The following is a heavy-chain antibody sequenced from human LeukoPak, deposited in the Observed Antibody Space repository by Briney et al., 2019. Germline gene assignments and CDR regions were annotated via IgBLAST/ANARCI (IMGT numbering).Heavy chain of an antibody. Sequence: SETLSLTCTVSGGSISSSSYYWGWIRQPPGKGLEWIRSIYYSGSTYYNPSLKSRVTISVDTSKNQFSLKLSSVTAADTAVYCCARDLYCDILTGYDWFDPWGQGTLVTVSS. J-gene: IGHJ5*02. V-gene: IGHV4-39*07. CDR1: GGSISSSSYY. CDR3: ARDLYCDILTGYDWFDP. D-gene: IGHD3-9*01. CDR2: IYYSGST.